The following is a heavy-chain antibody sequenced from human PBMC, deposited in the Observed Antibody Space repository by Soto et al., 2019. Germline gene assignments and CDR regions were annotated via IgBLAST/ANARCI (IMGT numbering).Heavy chain of an antibody. CDR2: TSYDGNNK. J-gene: IGHJ4*02. CDR1: GFRFKSFV. Sequence: QVQLVESGGGVVQPGASLRLSCAASGFRFKSFVMHWVRQAPGKRLEWVAFTSYDGNNKDYGDSVKGRFTGSRDNSQNTLHLQMGFLRPEDTALYYCARWGTTGGFDLWGQGTLVSVSS. CDR3: ARWGTTGGFDL. V-gene: IGHV3-30*19. D-gene: IGHD3-16*01.